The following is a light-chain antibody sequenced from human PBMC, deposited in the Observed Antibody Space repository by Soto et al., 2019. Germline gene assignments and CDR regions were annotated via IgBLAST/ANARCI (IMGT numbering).Light chain of an antibody. CDR3: CSYAGSSTPYV. Sequence: QSALTQPASVSGSPGQSITISCTGTSSDVGSYNLVSWYQQHPGKAPKLMIYEVSKRPSGVSNRFSGSKSGNTASLTISGLQAEDEADYYCCSYAGSSTPYVFGTGTKVNVL. CDR1: SSDVGSYNL. V-gene: IGLV2-23*02. J-gene: IGLJ1*01. CDR2: EVS.